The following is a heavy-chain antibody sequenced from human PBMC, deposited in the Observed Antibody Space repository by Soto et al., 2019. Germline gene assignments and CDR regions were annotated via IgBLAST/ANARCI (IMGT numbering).Heavy chain of an antibody. CDR3: ARLLRDGSGSYLCDY. D-gene: IGHD3-10*01. J-gene: IGHJ4*02. V-gene: IGHV4-39*01. CDR1: GGSISSSSYY. CDR2: IYYSGSP. Sequence: QLQLQESGPGLVKPSETLSLTCTVSGGSISSSSYYWGWIRQPPGKGLEWIGSIYYSGSPYYNPSLKSRVTVSIDPPPKQFSLKLSSVTAADTAVYYCARLLRDGSGSYLCDYWGQGTLVTVSS.